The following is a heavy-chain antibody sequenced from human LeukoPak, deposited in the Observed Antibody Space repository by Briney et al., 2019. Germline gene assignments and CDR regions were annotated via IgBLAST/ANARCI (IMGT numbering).Heavy chain of an antibody. CDR2: INHSGST. D-gene: IGHD3-3*01. J-gene: IGHJ4*02. V-gene: IGHV4-34*01. CDR3: ARGPLRFFRTGRFGY. Sequence: SETLSLTCAVYGGSFSGYYWSWIRQPPGKGLEWIGEINHSGSTNYNPSLKSRVTISVDTSKNQFSLKLSSVTAADTAVYYCARGPLRFFRTGRFGYWGQGTLVTVSS. CDR1: GGSFSGYY.